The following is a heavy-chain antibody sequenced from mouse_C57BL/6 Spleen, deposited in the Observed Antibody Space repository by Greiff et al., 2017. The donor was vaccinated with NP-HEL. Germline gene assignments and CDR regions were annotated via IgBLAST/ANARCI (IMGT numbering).Heavy chain of an antibody. CDR2: IYPRDGST. V-gene: IGHV1-78*01. D-gene: IGHD1-1*01. CDR3: ARKDYYGSSYFAMDY. CDR1: GYTFTDHT. Sequence: VQLQQSDAELVKPGASVKISCKVSGYTFTDHTIHWMKQRPEQGLEWIGYIYPRDGSTKYNEKFKGKATLTADKSSSTAYMQLNSLTSEDSAVYCCARKDYYGSSYFAMDYWGQGTSVTVSS. J-gene: IGHJ4*01.